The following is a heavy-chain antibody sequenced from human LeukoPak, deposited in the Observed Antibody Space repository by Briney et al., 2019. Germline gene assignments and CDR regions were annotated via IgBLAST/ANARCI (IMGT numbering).Heavy chain of an antibody. Sequence: SETLSLTCAVYGGSFSGYYWSWIRQPPGKGLEWIGEINHSGSTNYNPSLKSRVTISVDTSKNQFSLKLSSVTAADTAVYYCARGRVVPEGDWFDPRGQGTLVTVSS. CDR3: ARGRVVPEGDWFDP. V-gene: IGHV4-34*01. J-gene: IGHJ5*02. CDR2: INHSGST. CDR1: GGSFSGYY. D-gene: IGHD2-2*01.